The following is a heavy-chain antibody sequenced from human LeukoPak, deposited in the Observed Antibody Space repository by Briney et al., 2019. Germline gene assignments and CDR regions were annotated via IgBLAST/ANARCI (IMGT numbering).Heavy chain of an antibody. D-gene: IGHD5-12*01. CDR3: SRGEIDYDYSPSRSWFVP. CDR2: ISAYNGNT. Sequence: GSVRVSCKASGYTFTSYGISWVRQAPGKGLEGMGWISAYNGNTNYAQTLQGRVTITRAPSTSTAYIVLTSLRSDATAVYYFSRGEIDYDYSPSRSWFVPWGQGTLVTVSS. J-gene: IGHJ5*02. V-gene: IGHV1-18*01. CDR1: GYTFTSYG.